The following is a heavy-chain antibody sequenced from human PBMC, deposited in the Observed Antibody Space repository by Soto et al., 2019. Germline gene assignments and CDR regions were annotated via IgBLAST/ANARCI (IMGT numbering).Heavy chain of an antibody. V-gene: IGHV1-46*01. J-gene: IGHJ4*02. CDR1: GYTFTTYH. CDR3: ARAEPVAGAY. Sequence: AASVKVSCKASGYTFTTYHMHWVRQAPGQGLEWMGIINPSGGSTSYEQKFQGRVTMTRDTSTSTVYMELSSLRSEDTAVYYCARAEPVAGAYWGQGTLVTVSS. D-gene: IGHD6-19*01. CDR2: INPSGGST.